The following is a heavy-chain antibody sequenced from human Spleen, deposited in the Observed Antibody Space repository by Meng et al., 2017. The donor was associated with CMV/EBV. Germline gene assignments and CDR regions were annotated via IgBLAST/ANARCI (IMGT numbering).Heavy chain of an antibody. CDR1: GATVTRYG. CDR3: ARDGGGYGIFDH. V-gene: IGHV1-18*01. Sequence: SCRASGATVTRYGISWVRQAPGQGLEWLGWISGHNGVTNYAPRFQGRVTMTTETSTDTAYMELRSLTSDDTAVYYCARDGGGYGIFDHWGQGSLVTVSS. J-gene: IGHJ4*02. CDR2: ISGHNGVT. D-gene: IGHD5-12*01.